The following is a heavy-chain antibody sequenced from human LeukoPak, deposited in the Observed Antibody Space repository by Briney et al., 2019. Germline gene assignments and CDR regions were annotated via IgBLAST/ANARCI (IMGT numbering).Heavy chain of an antibody. V-gene: IGHV1-69*04. CDR3: ARVLY. CDR1: GGTFSTYS. Sequence: GSSVKVSCKASGGTFSTYSISWVRQAPGQGLEWMGRIIPVVGVINYAQTFQGRVTISADKATNTAYMELTNLTSDDTAIYYCARVLYWGQGTLVPSP. CDR2: IIPVVGVI. J-gene: IGHJ4*02.